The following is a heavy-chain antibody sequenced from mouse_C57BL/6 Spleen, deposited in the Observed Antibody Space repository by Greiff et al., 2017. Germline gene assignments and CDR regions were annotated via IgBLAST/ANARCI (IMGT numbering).Heavy chain of an antibody. Sequence: VQLQQPGTELVKPGASVKLSCKASGYTFTSYWMHWVKQRPGQGLEWIGNLNPSNGGTNYNAKFKSKATLTVDKSSSTAYMQLSSLTSEDSAVYYCASLFEYYYGSSYWYFEVWGTGTTVTVSS. D-gene: IGHD1-1*01. CDR1: GYTFTSYW. J-gene: IGHJ1*03. CDR2: LNPSNGGT. V-gene: IGHV1-53*01. CDR3: ASLFEYYYGSSYWYFEV.